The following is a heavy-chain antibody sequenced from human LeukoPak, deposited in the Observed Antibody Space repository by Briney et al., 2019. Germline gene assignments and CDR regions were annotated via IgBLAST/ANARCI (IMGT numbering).Heavy chain of an antibody. CDR3: ARGAGTGSKYDH. CDR2: IWYDGSNK. V-gene: IGHV3-33*01. CDR1: GFTFSNYG. J-gene: IGHJ4*02. D-gene: IGHD3-10*01. Sequence: GRSLRLSCAASGFTFSNYGMHWVRQAPGKGLDWVAVIWYDGSNKYYADSVKGRFVISRDDSKNTLYLEMNSLRADDTAVYHCARGAGTGSKYDHWGQGTLVTVSS.